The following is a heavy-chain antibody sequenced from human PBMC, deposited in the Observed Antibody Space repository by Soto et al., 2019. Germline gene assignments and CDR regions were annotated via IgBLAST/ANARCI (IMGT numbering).Heavy chain of an antibody. V-gene: IGHV3-48*02. CDR3: AREYDSSGYLPGGMDV. CDR2: ISSSSSTI. D-gene: IGHD3-22*01. CDR1: GFTFSSYN. J-gene: IGHJ6*02. Sequence: EVQLVESGGGLVQPGGSLRLSCAASGFTFSSYNMNWVRQAPGKGLEWVSYISSSSSTIYYADSVKGRFTISRDNAKNSLYLQMNSLRDEDTAVYYCAREYDSSGYLPGGMDVWGQGTTVTVSS.